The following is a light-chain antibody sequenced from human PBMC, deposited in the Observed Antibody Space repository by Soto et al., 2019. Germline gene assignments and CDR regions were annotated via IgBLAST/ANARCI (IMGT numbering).Light chain of an antibody. CDR2: GTS. CDR3: QQYGNSPIT. Sequence: LTQSPGTLSLSLGETATLSSMASERIYSAYLGWYQQKPGQAPRLLIYGTSSRATGIPDRFSGSGSGTDFTLTISRLEPEDFAVYYCQQYGNSPITFGQGTRLEIK. CDR1: ERIYSAY. V-gene: IGKV3-20*01. J-gene: IGKJ5*01.